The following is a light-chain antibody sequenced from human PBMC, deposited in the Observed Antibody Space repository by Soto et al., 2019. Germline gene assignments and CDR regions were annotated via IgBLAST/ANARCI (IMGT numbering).Light chain of an antibody. CDR1: QSVRSNF. J-gene: IGKJ5*01. V-gene: IGKV3-20*01. Sequence: VLAQPQGTLSLYPRARARLSCRASQSVRSNFLAWYQQKPGQAPRLLIYGASNRATGIPDRFSGSGSGTDFTLTISRLEPEDFALYYCQHYVERSPITFGQGTRLEIK. CDR2: GAS. CDR3: QHYVERSPIT.